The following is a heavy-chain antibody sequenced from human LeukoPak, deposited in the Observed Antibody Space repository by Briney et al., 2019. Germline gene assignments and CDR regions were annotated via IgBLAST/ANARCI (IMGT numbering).Heavy chain of an antibody. Sequence: GGSLRLSCAASGFTVSSNYMSWVRQAPGKGLVWVSRIRTDWTTTTYADSVKGRFTTSRDNSKNTLYLQMSSLRAEDTAVYYCARERLRRHPGYFDYWGQGTLVTVSS. CDR3: ARERLRRHPGYFDY. J-gene: IGHJ4*02. V-gene: IGHV3-74*01. CDR2: IRTDWTTT. D-gene: IGHD6-25*01. CDR1: GFTVSSNY.